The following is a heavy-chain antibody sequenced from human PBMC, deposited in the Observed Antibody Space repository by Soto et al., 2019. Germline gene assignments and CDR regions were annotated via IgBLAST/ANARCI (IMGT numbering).Heavy chain of an antibody. CDR1: GFTFSSYA. V-gene: IGHV3-23*01. Sequence: GGSLRLSCAASGFTFSSYAMSWVRQAPGKGLEWVSAIRGSGGSTYYADSVKGRFTISRDNSKNTLYLQMNSLRAEDTAVYYCAKDGLVGFGRFYGMDVWGQGTTVTVSS. CDR3: AKDGLVGFGRFYGMDV. J-gene: IGHJ6*02. D-gene: IGHD1-26*01. CDR2: IRGSGGST.